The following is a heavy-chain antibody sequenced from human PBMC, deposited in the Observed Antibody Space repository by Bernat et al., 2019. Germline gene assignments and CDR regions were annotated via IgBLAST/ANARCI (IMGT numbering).Heavy chain of an antibody. D-gene: IGHD5-24*01. CDR3: ARRGTEMATNYAFDI. CDR2: IYYSGST. V-gene: IGHV4-39*01. Sequence: QLQLQESGPGLVKPSETLSLTCTVSGGSISSSSYYWGWIRQPPGKGLEWIGSIYYSGSTYYTPSLKSRVTISVDTSKNQFSLKLSSVTAADTAVYYCARRGTEMATNYAFDIWGQGTMVTVSS. CDR1: GGSISSSSYY. J-gene: IGHJ3*02.